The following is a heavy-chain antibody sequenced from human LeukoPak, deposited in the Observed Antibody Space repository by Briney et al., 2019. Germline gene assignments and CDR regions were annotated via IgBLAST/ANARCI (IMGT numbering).Heavy chain of an antibody. CDR2: INPNSGGT. CDR1: GYTFTGYY. Sequence: EASVKVSCKASGYTFTGYYMHWVRQAPGQGLEWMGWINPNSGGTNYAQKFQGRVTMTRDTSINTAYMELRSLRSDDTAVYYCARCNGFGFLRHFDYWGQGTLVTVSS. V-gene: IGHV1-2*02. D-gene: IGHD3-10*01. J-gene: IGHJ4*02. CDR3: ARCNGFGFLRHFDY.